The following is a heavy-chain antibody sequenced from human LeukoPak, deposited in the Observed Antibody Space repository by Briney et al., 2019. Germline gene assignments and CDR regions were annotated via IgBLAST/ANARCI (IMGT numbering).Heavy chain of an antibody. CDR2: ISGSGGST. V-gene: IGHV3-23*01. J-gene: IGHJ4*02. D-gene: IGHD1-26*01. CDR1: GFTFGSYS. Sequence: PGGSLRLSCAASGFTFGSYSMTWVRQAPGKGLEWVSAISGSGGSTYYADSVKGRFTISRDNSKNTLYLQMNSLRAEDTAVYYCAPRSGSYPQWGQGTLVTVSS. CDR3: APRSGSYPQ.